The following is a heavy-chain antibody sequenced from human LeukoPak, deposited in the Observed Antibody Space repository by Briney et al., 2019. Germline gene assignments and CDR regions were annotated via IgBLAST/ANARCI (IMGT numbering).Heavy chain of an antibody. CDR1: GGSISSYY. D-gene: IGHD3-22*01. Sequence: SETLSLTCTDSGGSISSYYWSWIRQPPGKGLEWIGYIYYSESTNYNPSLKSRVTISVDTSKNQFSLRLRSVTAADTAVYYCARVTGYMIEDYFDYWGQGTLVTVSS. CDR2: IYYSEST. J-gene: IGHJ4*02. CDR3: ARVTGYMIEDYFDY. V-gene: IGHV4-59*01.